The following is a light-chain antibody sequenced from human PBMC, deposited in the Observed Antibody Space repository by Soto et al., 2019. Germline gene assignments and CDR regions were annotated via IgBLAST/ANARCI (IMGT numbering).Light chain of an antibody. CDR3: QQHNGLPT. CDR2: DAS. J-gene: IGKJ2*01. CDR1: QDIPNS. V-gene: IGKV1-33*01. Sequence: IQMTQSPSSLSASVGDRVTITCQASQDIPNSVNWYQQRPGKAPKLLIYDASNLETGVQPRFSGSGSGTYFTFTISSLQPEDIATYYCQQHNGLPTFGQGTKLEI.